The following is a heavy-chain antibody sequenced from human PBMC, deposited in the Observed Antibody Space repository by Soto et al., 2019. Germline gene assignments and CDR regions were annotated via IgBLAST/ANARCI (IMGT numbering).Heavy chain of an antibody. V-gene: IGHV1-46*01. D-gene: IGHD2-21*02. CDR2: VNPSGGHT. CDR3: ARGGHVVVVTAALDY. Sequence: QVQLMQSGAEVKKPGASVKVSCKASGDTFTDYYIHWVRQAPGQGLEWMGTVNPSGGHTTYAQHILGRVTMTRDTYTSTLYMELTSLTSDDTAIYYWARGGHVVVVTAALDYWCQGNLVTVSS. CDR1: GDTFTDYY. J-gene: IGHJ4*02.